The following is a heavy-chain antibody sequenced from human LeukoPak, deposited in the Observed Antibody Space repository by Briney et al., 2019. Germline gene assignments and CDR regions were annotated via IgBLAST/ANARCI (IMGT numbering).Heavy chain of an antibody. CDR3: ARSQVYYDSSGYPSLNFDY. CDR1: GGSISRGGYF. CDR2: IYYSGIT. Sequence: PSETLSLTCTVSGGSISRGGYFWSWIRQHPRKGLEWIGFIYYSGITYYNPSLKSRVTISVDTSKNQFSLKLSSVTAADTAVYYCARSQVYYDSSGYPSLNFDYWGQGTLVTVSS. V-gene: IGHV4-31*03. J-gene: IGHJ4*02. D-gene: IGHD3-22*01.